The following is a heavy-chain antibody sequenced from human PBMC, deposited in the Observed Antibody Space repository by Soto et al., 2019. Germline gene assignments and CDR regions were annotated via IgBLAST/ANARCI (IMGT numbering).Heavy chain of an antibody. Sequence: GESLKISCNGSGYSFTNYWITWVRQMPGKGLEWVGRIDPSDSYTKDSLSLQGHVTISVDKSISTAYLQWRSLKASDTAMYYCARHEKAAKAPAHLDYWGQGTLVTVSS. CDR1: GYSFTNYW. D-gene: IGHD6-25*01. J-gene: IGHJ4*01. CDR2: IDPSDSYT. V-gene: IGHV5-10-1*01. CDR3: ARHEKAAKAPAHLDY.